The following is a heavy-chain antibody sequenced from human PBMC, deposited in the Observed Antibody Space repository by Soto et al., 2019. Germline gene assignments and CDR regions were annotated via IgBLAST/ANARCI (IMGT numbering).Heavy chain of an antibody. CDR2: ISSNGGST. Sequence: GGSLRLSCSASGFTFSSYAMHWVRQAPGKGLEYVSAISSNGGSTYYADSVKGRFTISRDNSKNTLYLQMSSLRAEDTAVYYCVNFGSSSGVPFDYWGQGTLVTVSS. D-gene: IGHD6-6*01. CDR3: VNFGSSSGVPFDY. V-gene: IGHV3-64D*08. CDR1: GFTFSSYA. J-gene: IGHJ4*02.